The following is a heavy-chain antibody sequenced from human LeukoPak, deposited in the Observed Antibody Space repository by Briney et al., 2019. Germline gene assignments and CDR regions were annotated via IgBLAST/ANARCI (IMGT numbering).Heavy chain of an antibody. CDR2: IWYDGSNK. V-gene: IGHV3-33*06. CDR1: GFTFSRSG. CDR3: AKDYGSGPPYYFDY. Sequence: GGSLRLSCAASGFTFSRSGMHWVRQAPGKGLEWVAVIWYDGSNKYYADSVKGRFTISRDNSKNTLYLEMNSLRAEDTAVYYCAKDYGSGPPYYFDYWGQGTLVTVSS. J-gene: IGHJ4*02. D-gene: IGHD6-19*01.